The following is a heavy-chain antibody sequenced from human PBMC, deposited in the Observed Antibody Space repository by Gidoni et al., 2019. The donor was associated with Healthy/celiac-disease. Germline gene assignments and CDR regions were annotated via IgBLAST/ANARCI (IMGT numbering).Heavy chain of an antibody. D-gene: IGHD6-13*01. CDR3: AKDQLGIAAAGSFDY. CDR2: IRCSGCST. J-gene: IGHJ4*02. CDR1: GFNFSSYA. Sequence: EVQRLESGGGLVQPGGSLRLSCAASGFNFSSYAMSWVRQDPGKGLEWVSAIRCSGCSTYYADSVNGRFTISSDNSKNPLYLQMNSLRAEDTAVYYCAKDQLGIAAAGSFDYWGQGPLVTVSS. V-gene: IGHV3-23*01.